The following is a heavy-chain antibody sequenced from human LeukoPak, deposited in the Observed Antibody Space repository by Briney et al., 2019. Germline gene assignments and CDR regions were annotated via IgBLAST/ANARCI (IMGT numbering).Heavy chain of an antibody. CDR2: MSPNSGDT. J-gene: IGHJ4*02. CDR3: ARGTPNWGYDY. Sequence: GASVKVSCKASGYTFTSYDFNWVRQATGQRPEWMGWMSPNSGDTGYAQKFQDRVTITRNTSISTAYMELSSLRSDDTAVYYCARGTPNWGYDYWGPGTLVTVSS. V-gene: IGHV1-8*01. CDR1: GYTFTSYD. D-gene: IGHD7-27*01.